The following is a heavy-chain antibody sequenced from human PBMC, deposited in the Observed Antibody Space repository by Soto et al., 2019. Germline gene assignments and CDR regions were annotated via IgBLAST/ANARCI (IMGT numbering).Heavy chain of an antibody. CDR1: GFTFSDYY. CDR2: ISSSGSTI. D-gene: IGHD6-13*01. CDR3: ARDPAPYIAAADSRFDY. V-gene: IGHV3-11*01. Sequence: GGSLRLSCAASGFTFSDYYMSWIRQAPGKGLEWVSYISSSGSTIYYADSVKGRFTISRDNAKNSLYLQMNSLRAEDTAVYYCARDPAPYIAAADSRFDYWGQGTLVTVSS. J-gene: IGHJ4*02.